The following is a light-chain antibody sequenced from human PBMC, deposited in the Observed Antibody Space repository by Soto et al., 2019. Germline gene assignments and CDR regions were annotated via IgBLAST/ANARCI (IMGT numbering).Light chain of an antibody. CDR3: QQYNSYIT. CDR1: QSISSW. V-gene: IGKV1-5*03. Sequence: DIQMTQSPSTLSASVGDRVTITCRASQSISSWLAWYQQKPGKAPKLLIYKASSLESGVPSRFSGSGSGTEFTLTISILQPDDFATYYCQQYNSYITFGQGTRLEMK. CDR2: KAS. J-gene: IGKJ5*01.